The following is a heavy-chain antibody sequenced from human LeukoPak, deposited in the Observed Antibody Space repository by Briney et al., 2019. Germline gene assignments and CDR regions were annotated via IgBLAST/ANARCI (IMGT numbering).Heavy chain of an antibody. CDR1: GPTFSNYG. Sequence: GASVKVSCKASGPTFSNYGITWVRQAPGQGLEWVGWISAYDGNTNYAQKFQGRVTMTTDTSTSTAHMELRSLRYDDTAVYYCARDRRITFGGETTDWGQGTLVTVSS. D-gene: IGHD3-16*01. CDR2: ISAYDGNT. CDR3: ARDRRITFGGETTD. J-gene: IGHJ4*02. V-gene: IGHV1-18*01.